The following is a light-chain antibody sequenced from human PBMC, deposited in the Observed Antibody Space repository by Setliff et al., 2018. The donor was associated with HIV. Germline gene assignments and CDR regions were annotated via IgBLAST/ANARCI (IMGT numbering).Light chain of an antibody. J-gene: IGLJ1*01. V-gene: IGLV2-14*03. CDR1: SSDIGGYNY. Sequence: QSALTQPASVSGSPGQSITISCTGTSSDIGGYNYVPWYQQHPGKAPKLMIYDVSNRPSGVSDRFSGSKSGNTASLTISGLQAEDEADYYCCSYTTSITYVFGTGTKV. CDR2: DVS. CDR3: CSYTTSITYV.